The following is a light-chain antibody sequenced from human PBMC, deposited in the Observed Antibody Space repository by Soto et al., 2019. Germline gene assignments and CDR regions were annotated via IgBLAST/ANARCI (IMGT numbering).Light chain of an antibody. CDR2: GAS. J-gene: IGKJ5*01. CDR1: QSVSSNY. Sequence: EIVLTQSPGTLSLSPGERATLSCRASQSVSSNYLAWYQQTPGQTPRLLIYGASSRATGIPDSFSGSGSGTDFTLTISRLEPEDFAVYHCQQHGSSPGFGQGTRLEIK. CDR3: QQHGSSPG. V-gene: IGKV3-20*01.